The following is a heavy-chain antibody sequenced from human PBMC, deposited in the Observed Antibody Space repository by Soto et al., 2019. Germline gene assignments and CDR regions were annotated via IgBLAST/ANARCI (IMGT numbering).Heavy chain of an antibody. CDR1: GFTFSSYA. CDR2: ISGSGGST. Sequence: GGSLRLSCAASGFTFSSYAMSWVRQAPGKGLEWVSAISGSGGSTYYADSVKGRFTISRDNSKNTLYLQMNSLRAEDTAVYYCASVPGYYYGMDVWGQGTTVTVSS. J-gene: IGHJ6*02. V-gene: IGHV3-23*01. CDR3: ASVPGYYYGMDV. D-gene: IGHD2-2*01.